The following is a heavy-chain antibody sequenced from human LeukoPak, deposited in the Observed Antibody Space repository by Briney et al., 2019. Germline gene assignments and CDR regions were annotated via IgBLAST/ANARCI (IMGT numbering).Heavy chain of an antibody. V-gene: IGHV3-33*08. D-gene: IGHD3-10*01. J-gene: IGHJ4*02. CDR3: ARTIGYGSGNDQAGG. CDR2: IRYDGSNK. CDR1: GFTFSSYC. Sequence: PGGSLRLSCAASGFTFSSYCMSWVRQAPGKGLEWVAFIRYDGSNKYYADSVKGRFTISRDNSKNTLYLQMHSLRVEDTAIYYCARTIGYGSGNDQAGGWGQGTLVTVSS.